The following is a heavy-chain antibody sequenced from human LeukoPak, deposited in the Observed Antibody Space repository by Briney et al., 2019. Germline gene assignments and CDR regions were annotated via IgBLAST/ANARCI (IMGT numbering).Heavy chain of an antibody. Sequence: GASAKVSCKASGYTFTSYGISWVRQAPGQGLEWMGWISAYNGNTNYAQKLQGRVTMTTDTSTSTAYMELRSLRSDDTAVYYCAWIYDSSAPNAFDIWGQGTMVTVSS. V-gene: IGHV1-18*01. CDR1: GYTFTSYG. D-gene: IGHD3-22*01. CDR2: ISAYNGNT. CDR3: AWIYDSSAPNAFDI. J-gene: IGHJ3*02.